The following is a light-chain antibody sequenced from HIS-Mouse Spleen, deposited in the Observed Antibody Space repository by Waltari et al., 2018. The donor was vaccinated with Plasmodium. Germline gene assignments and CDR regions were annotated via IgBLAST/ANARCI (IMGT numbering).Light chain of an antibody. CDR3: YSTDSSGNHLWV. CDR2: EDS. Sequence: SYELTQPPSVSVSPGQTARITCSGDALPKKYAYWYQQKSGQAPVLVSYEDSKRPSGIPEIFSGSSSGTMATLTISGAQVEDEADYYCYSTDSSGNHLWVFGGGTKLTVL. V-gene: IGLV3-10*01. CDR1: ALPKKY. J-gene: IGLJ3*02.